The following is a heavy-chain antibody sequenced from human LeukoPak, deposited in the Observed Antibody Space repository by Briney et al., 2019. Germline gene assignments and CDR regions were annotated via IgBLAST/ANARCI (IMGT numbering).Heavy chain of an antibody. CDR1: GFTFSSYA. V-gene: IGHV3-30-3*01. J-gene: IGHJ4*02. D-gene: IGHD3-16*02. CDR3: ARVLQGELSCDY. Sequence: PGGSLRLSYAASGFTFSSYAMHWVRQAPGKGLEWVAVISYDGSNKYYADSVKGRFTISRDNSKNTLYLQMNSLRAEDTAVYYCARVLQGELSCDYWGQGTLVTVSS. CDR2: ISYDGSNK.